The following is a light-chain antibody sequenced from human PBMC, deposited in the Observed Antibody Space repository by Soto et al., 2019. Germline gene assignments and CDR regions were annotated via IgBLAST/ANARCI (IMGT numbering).Light chain of an antibody. V-gene: IGKV1-33*01. J-gene: IGKJ2*04. CDR2: DAS. CDR1: QDISNR. CDR3: ESPFTVPCS. Sequence: GDRVTITGQASQDISNRLNWYNQKPGKAPNLLIYDASNLAAGVPSGFSGSEHGTPFNFTLPTLQPDDIGPSYCESPFTVPCSFAEGTKVDIK.